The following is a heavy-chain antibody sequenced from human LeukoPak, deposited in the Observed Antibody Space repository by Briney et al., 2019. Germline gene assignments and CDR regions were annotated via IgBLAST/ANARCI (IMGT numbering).Heavy chain of an antibody. CDR1: GYTFTSYG. Sequence: ASVTVSCTASGYTFTSYGISWVRQAPGQGLEWMGWISAYNGNTNYAQKLQGRVTMTTDTSTSTAYMELRSLRSDDTAVYYCARDEDTAMVGSYFDYWGQGTLVTVSS. J-gene: IGHJ4*02. CDR2: ISAYNGNT. CDR3: ARDEDTAMVGSYFDY. V-gene: IGHV1-18*01. D-gene: IGHD5-18*01.